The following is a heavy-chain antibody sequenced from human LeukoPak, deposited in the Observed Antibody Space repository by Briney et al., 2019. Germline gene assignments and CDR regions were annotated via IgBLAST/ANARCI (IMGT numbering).Heavy chain of an antibody. CDR1: GFTFSSYA. V-gene: IGHV3-30-3*01. J-gene: IGHJ5*02. D-gene: IGHD3-3*01. CDR2: ISYDGSNK. Sequence: PGRSLRLSCAASGFTFSSYAMHWVRQAPGKGLEWVAVISYDGSNKYYAGSVKGRFTISRDNSKNTLYLQMNSLRAEDTAVYYCARDPTRGYYDFWSGYYGGWFDPWGQGTLVTVSS. CDR3: ARDPTRGYYDFWSGYYGGWFDP.